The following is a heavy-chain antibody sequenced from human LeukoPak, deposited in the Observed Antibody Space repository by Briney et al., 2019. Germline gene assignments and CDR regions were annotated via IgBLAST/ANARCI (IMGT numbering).Heavy chain of an antibody. Sequence: PGGSLRLSCTVSGFTVSSNSMSWVRQAPGKGLEWVSFIYSGGNTHYSDSVKGRFTISRDNSKNTLYLQMNSLRAEDTAVYYCARAHLSSASTDYMDVWGKGTTVTVSS. CDR1: GFTVSSNS. CDR3: ARAHLSSASTDYMDV. J-gene: IGHJ6*03. V-gene: IGHV3-53*05. D-gene: IGHD6-6*01. CDR2: IYSGGNT.